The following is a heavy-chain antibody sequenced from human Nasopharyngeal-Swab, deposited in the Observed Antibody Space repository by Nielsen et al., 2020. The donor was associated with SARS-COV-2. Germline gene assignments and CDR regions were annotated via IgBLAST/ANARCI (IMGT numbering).Heavy chain of an antibody. J-gene: IGHJ4*02. Sequence: GGSLRLSCSASGFTFSSYSMNWVRQAPGKGLEWVSSISSSSSYIYYADSVKGRFTISRDNAKNSLYLQMNSLRAEDTAVYYCARVGGSYFYGYFDYWGQGTLVTVSS. CDR1: GFTFSSYS. CDR2: ISSSSSYI. CDR3: ARVGGSYFYGYFDY. V-gene: IGHV3-21*01. D-gene: IGHD1-26*01.